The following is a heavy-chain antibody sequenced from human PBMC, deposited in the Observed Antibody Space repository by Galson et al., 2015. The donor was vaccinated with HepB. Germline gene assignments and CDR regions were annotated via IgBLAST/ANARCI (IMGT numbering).Heavy chain of an antibody. J-gene: IGHJ2*01. D-gene: IGHD6-19*01. CDR2: IIPIVGTP. Sequence: SVKVSCKASGGTFSSYTISWVRQAPGQGLEWMGGIIPIVGTPNYAQKFQGRVTITADRSTRTVYMELSSLRSEDTAVFYCAKGPTEQWLAYPNWYFDLWGRGTLVTVSS. CDR3: AKGPTEQWLAYPNWYFDL. V-gene: IGHV1-69*06. CDR1: GGTFSSYT.